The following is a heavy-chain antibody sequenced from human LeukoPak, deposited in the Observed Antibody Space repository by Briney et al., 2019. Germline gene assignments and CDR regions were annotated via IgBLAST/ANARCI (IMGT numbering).Heavy chain of an antibody. V-gene: IGHV3-48*01. CDR1: GFTFSSYS. CDR2: ISSSSSTI. Sequence: PPGGSLRLSCAASGFTFSSYSMNWVRQAPGKGLEWVSYISSSSSTIYYADSVKGRFTISRDNSKNTLYLQMNSLRAEDTAVYYCARDRSSYEYYFDYWGQGTLVTVSS. J-gene: IGHJ4*02. CDR3: ARDRSSYEYYFDY. D-gene: IGHD5-12*01.